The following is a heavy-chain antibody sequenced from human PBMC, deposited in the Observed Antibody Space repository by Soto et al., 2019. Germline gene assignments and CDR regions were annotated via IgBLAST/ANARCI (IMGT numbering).Heavy chain of an antibody. V-gene: IGHV4-39*01. CDR3: ATSPHTAMATGLDY. CDR2: IYYGGST. D-gene: IGHD5-18*01. J-gene: IGHJ4*02. CDR1: GGSISSSSYY. Sequence: QLQLQESGPGLVKPSETLSLTCTVSGGSISSSSYYWDWIRQPPGKGLEWIGRIYYGGSTYYNPSLNSRVTRYVDTSTRQSSLKLSSVTAADTAAYYCATSPHTAMATGLDYWGQGTLVTVSS.